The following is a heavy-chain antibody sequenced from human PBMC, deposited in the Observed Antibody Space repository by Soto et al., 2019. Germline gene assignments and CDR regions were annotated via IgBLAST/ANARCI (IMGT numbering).Heavy chain of an antibody. J-gene: IGHJ4*02. CDR3: AKDPNDY. Sequence: QVQLVESGGGVVQPGRSLRLSCAASGFTFSSYGMHWVRQAPGKGLEWVAVISYDGSNKYYADSVKGRFTISRDNSKNSLYLQMNSLRAEDRAVYYCAKDPNDYWGQGTLVTVSS. CDR1: GFTFSSYG. CDR2: ISYDGSNK. V-gene: IGHV3-30*18.